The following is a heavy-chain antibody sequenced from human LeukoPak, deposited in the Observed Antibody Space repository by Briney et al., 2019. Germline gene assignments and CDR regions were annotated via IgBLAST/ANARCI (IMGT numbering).Heavy chain of an antibody. J-gene: IGHJ6*03. Sequence: GGSLRLSCAASGFTFSDYYMSWIRQAPGKGLEWVSYISSSGNTMFYADSVKGRFTISRDNAKNSLYLQMNSLRAEDTAVYYCARLRDGEQQLVRYYYYMDVWGKGTTVTISS. D-gene: IGHD6-13*01. CDR1: GFTFSDYY. CDR2: ISSSGNTM. CDR3: ARLRDGEQQLVRYYYYMDV. V-gene: IGHV3-11*04.